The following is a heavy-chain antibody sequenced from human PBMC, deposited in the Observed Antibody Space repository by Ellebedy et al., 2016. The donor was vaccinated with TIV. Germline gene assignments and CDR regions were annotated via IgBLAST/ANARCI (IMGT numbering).Heavy chain of an antibody. Sequence: ETLSLXCAASGFTFSSYSMNWVRQAPGKGLEWVSSISSSSSYIYYADSVKGRFTISRDNAKNSLYLQMNSLRAEDTAVYYCARVVSGYFDYWGQGTLVTVSS. CDR3: ARVVSGYFDY. D-gene: IGHD3-10*01. V-gene: IGHV3-21*01. CDR2: ISSSSSYI. J-gene: IGHJ4*02. CDR1: GFTFSSYS.